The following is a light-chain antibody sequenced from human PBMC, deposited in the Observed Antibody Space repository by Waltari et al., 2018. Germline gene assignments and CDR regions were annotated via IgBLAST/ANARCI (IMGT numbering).Light chain of an antibody. CDR3: QQYDSSPLT. Sequence: EIVLTQSPGTLSLSPGEGATLSCRTSQTIRTTYLAWYQQKPGQAPTLLIYGTFSSATGIPDRFTGSGSGTDFCLTISSLEPEDFAVYYCQQYDSSPLTFGQGTKVEIK. CDR2: GTF. CDR1: QTIRTTY. V-gene: IGKV3-20*01. J-gene: IGKJ4*02.